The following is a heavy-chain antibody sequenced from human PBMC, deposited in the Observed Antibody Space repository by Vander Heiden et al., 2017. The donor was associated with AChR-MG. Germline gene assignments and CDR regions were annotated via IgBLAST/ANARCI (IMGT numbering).Heavy chain of an antibody. V-gene: IGHV3-23*01. J-gene: IGHJ6*02. CDR1: GLNFSSYA. CDR2: MSGSGGST. D-gene: IGHD3-9*01. CDR3: PRGARKILTGYYANYGMDV. Sequence: EVLLLESGGGLVQPGGSLRLSCAASGLNFSSYAMGWVRQAPGKVVEWVSAMSGSGGSTYYADSVKGRFTISRDNSKNTLYLQMNSLRAEETAVYYCPRGARKILTGYYANYGMDVWGQGTTVTVSS.